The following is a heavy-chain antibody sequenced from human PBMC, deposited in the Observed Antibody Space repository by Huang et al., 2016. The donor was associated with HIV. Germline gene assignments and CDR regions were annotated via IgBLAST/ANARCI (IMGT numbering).Heavy chain of an antibody. CDR3: ARDPRIQSWLNFFDY. CDR2: INGDGSRT. J-gene: IGHJ4*02. Sequence: EVQLVESGGGLVQPGGSLRLSCAASGFSISSYWMHWVRQAPGKGLGWGSRINGDGSRTSYAAAVKGRFTISRDNAKNTLYLQMNSLRAEDTAVYYCARDPRIQSWLNFFDYWGQGTLVSVSS. V-gene: IGHV3-74*01. CDR1: GFSISSYW. D-gene: IGHD3-22*01.